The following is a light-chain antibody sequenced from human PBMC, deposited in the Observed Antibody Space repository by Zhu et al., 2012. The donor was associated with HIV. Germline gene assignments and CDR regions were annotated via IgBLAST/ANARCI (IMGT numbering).Light chain of an antibody. CDR1: QSISNW. Sequence: DIQMTQSPSTLSASVGDRVTITCRASQSISNWLAWYQQNPGKAPKLLIFKASILHSGVPSRFSGSGSGTEFTLTISSLQPDDFATYYCQQYDTYRYTFGRGDQAGDQT. CDR3: QQYDTYRYT. V-gene: IGKV1-5*03. CDR2: KAS. J-gene: IGKJ2*01.